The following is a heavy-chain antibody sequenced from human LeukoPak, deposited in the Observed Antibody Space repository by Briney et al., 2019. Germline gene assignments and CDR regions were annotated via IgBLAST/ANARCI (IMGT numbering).Heavy chain of an antibody. CDR2: IYYSGSN. D-gene: IGHD7-27*01. CDR3: ARHQELGFYDAFDI. Sequence: SETLSLTCTVSGASISSYYWSWIRQAPGKGLEGIGYIYYSGSNNYNPSLKSRVTISIDTSKNQFSPKLDSVTAADTAMYYCARHQELGFYDAFDIWGQGTMLTVSS. J-gene: IGHJ3*02. V-gene: IGHV4-59*08. CDR1: GASISSYY.